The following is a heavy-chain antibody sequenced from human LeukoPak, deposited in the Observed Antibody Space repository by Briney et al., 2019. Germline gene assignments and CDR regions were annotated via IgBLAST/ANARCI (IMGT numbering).Heavy chain of an antibody. CDR1: GASFSGYY. J-gene: IGHJ4*02. Sequence: SETLSLTCAVYGASFSGYYWSWIRHSPGKGLEWIGEINHSVTTNYNPSLKSRVSMSVDTSKNQFSLKLSSVTAAETAVYYCARLVDSNWYHEVLRGRDYWGQGTLVTVSS. CDR2: INHSVTT. V-gene: IGHV4-34*01. D-gene: IGHD6-13*01. CDR3: ARLVDSNWYHEVLRGRDY.